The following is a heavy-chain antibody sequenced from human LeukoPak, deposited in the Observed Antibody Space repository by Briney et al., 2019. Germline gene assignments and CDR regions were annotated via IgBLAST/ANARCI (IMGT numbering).Heavy chain of an antibody. J-gene: IGHJ5*02. CDR2: ISPDTGGT. CDR1: GYTFTDYY. Sequence: GASVKVSCKASGYTFTDYYMHWVRQAPGQGLEWMGRISPDTGGTNSAQRFQGRVTMTRVTSIRTAYMELSSLRSDDTAVYYCAREHLFSGSENYVLHNWFDPWGQGTLVTVSS. V-gene: IGHV1-2*02. CDR3: AREHLFSGSENYVLHNWFDP. D-gene: IGHD3-10*01.